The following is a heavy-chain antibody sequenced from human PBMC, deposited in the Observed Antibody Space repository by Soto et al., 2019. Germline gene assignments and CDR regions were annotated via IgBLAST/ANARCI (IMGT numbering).Heavy chain of an antibody. Sequence: QVQLVQSGAEVKKPGASVKVSCKASGYTFTSYDINWVRQATGQGLEWMGWMNPNSGNTGYAQKFQGRVTMTRNTSRSTAYMGLSSLSSEAPAVYYCAREYSCGWSKDWGQGTLVTVSS. J-gene: IGHJ4*02. V-gene: IGHV1-8*01. D-gene: IGHD6-19*01. CDR2: MNPNSGNT. CDR3: AREYSCGWSKD. CDR1: GYTFTSYD.